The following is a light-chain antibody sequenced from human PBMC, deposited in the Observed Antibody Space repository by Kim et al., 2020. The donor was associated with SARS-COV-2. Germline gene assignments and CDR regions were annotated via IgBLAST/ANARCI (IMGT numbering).Light chain of an antibody. V-gene: IGLV1-40*01. CDR1: SSNIGAGYD. CDR2: GNS. CDR3: QSCDSSLSGLGWV. J-gene: IGLJ3*02. Sequence: QSVLTQPPSVSGAPGQRVTISCTGSSSNIGAGYDVHWYQQLPGTAPKLLIYGNSNRPSGVPDRFSGSKSGTSASLAITGLQAENEAEYSCQSCDSSLSGLGWVFGGGTQLTVL.